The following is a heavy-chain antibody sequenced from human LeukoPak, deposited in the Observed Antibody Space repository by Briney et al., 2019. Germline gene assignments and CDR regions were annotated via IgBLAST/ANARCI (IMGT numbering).Heavy chain of an antibody. Sequence: GGSLRLSCAGSGFTFNNYPISWVRQTPGKGLEWVSAITGGADSTYYADSVKGRFTISRDNSRNTLFLEMSSLRAEDTAVYYCARRAVWGLKVVAASDHYFDYWGQGTLVTVSS. CDR3: ARRAVWGLKVVAASDHYFDY. D-gene: IGHD2-15*01. V-gene: IGHV3-23*01. J-gene: IGHJ4*02. CDR1: GFTFNNYP. CDR2: ITGGADST.